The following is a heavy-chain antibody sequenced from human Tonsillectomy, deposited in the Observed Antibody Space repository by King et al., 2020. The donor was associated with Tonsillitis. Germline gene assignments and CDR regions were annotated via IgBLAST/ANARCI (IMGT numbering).Heavy chain of an antibody. D-gene: IGHD2-15*01. CDR2: IYPGDSDT. J-gene: IGHJ2*01. Sequence: ELQLVQSGAEVKKPGESLKISCKGSGYSFTSYWTAWVRQMPGKGLEWMGIIYPGDSDTTYSPSFQGQVTISADKSISTAYLQWSSLKASDTAMYYCARRHSGGPSYWYFDLWGRGTLVTVSS. CDR1: GYSFTSYW. V-gene: IGHV5-51*01. CDR3: ARRHSGGPSYWYFDL.